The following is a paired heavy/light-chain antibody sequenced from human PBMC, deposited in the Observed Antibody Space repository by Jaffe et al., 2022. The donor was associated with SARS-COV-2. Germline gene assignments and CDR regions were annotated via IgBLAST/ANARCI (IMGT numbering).Heavy chain of an antibody. CDR3: AKAIIGATKYIDY. D-gene: IGHD5-12*01. J-gene: IGHJ4*02. CDR2: SGIGGET. CDR1: GFTLSSYV. V-gene: IGHV3-23*04. Sequence: EVQLVESGGGLVQPGGSLRLSCAASGFTLSSYVMSWVRQAPGKALEWVSASGIGGETYYVDSVKGRFTMSRDNFQNTLYLQMNSLRVEDTAIYYCAKAIIGATKYIDYWGQGTLVTVSS.
Light chain of an antibody. CDR3: QQYGLTSIT. CDR2: GAS. J-gene: IGKJ5*01. Sequence: EIVLTQSPGTLSLSPGERATLSCRASQIVSSSYLAWYQQKPGQAPRLLIYGASSRATDIPDRFSGSGSGTDFTLTISRLEPEDFAVYYCQQYGLTSITFGQGTRLEIK. V-gene: IGKV3-20*01. CDR1: QIVSSSY.